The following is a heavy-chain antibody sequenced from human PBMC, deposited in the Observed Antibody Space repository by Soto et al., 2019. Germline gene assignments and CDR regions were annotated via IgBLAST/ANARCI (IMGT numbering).Heavy chain of an antibody. V-gene: IGHV1-69*06. CDR3: ATWYDSSGYYRMGSWFDP. CDR2: IIPIFGTA. CDR1: GGTFSSYA. Sequence: SVKVSCKASGGTFSSYAISWVRQAPGQGLEWMGGIIPIFGTANYAQKFQGRVTITADKSTSTAYMELSSLRSEDTAVYYCATWYDSSGYYRMGSWFDPWGQGTLVTVSS. J-gene: IGHJ5*02. D-gene: IGHD3-22*01.